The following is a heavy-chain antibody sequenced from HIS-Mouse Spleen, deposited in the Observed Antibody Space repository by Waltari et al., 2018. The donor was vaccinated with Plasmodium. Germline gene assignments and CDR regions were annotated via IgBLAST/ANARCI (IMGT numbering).Heavy chain of an antibody. J-gene: IGHJ2*01. Sequence: EVQLVESGGGLVQPGGSLRLSCAASGFTFSRYWVSWVRQAPGKGLEWVANIKQEGSEKYYVDAVKGRFTISRDNAKNSLYLQMNSLRAEDTAVYYCASSWYWYFDLWGRGTLVTVSS. CDR2: IKQEGSEK. V-gene: IGHV3-7*01. CDR1: GFTFSRYW. CDR3: ASSWYWYFDL. D-gene: IGHD6-13*01.